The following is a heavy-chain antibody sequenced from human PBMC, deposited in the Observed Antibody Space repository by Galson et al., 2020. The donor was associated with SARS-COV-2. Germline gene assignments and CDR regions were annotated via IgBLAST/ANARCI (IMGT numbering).Heavy chain of an antibody. D-gene: IGHD3-22*01. J-gene: IGHJ5*02. CDR3: ARWYYYDSSGYYQGDNSFDP. Sequence: ASVKVSCKASGYTFTSYGISWVRQAPGQGLEWMGWISAYNGNTNYAQKLQGRVTMTTDTSTSTAYMELRSLRSDDTAVYYCARWYYYDSSGYYQGDNSFDPWGQGTLVTVSS. CDR1: GYTFTSYG. V-gene: IGHV1-18*04. CDR2: ISAYNGNT.